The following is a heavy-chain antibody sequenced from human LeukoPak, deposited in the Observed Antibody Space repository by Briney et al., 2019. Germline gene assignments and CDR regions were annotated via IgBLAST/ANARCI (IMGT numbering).Heavy chain of an antibody. CDR3: ARADMSSDYTPNDY. CDR2: INPNGGGT. J-gene: IGHJ4*02. CDR1: GYTFTDFY. D-gene: IGHD3-3*01. V-gene: IGHV1-2*02. Sequence: ASVKVSCKASGYTFTDFYMHWVRQAPGQGLEWMGWINPNGGGTNYAQRFQGRVTMTRDTSISTAYMELSRLRSDDTAVYYCARADMSSDYTPNDYWGQGTLVTVSS.